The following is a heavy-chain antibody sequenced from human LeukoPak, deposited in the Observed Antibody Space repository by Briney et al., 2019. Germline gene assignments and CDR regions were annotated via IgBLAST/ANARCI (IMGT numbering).Heavy chain of an antibody. V-gene: IGHV4-61*05. CDR3: ARVRRVFKRNLGRSTEYYDNYYMDV. CDR2: IYYTGST. Sequence: SETLSLTCTVSGGSISSSSYYWGWLRQPPGTGLEWLGCIYYTGSTNYKPSLKSRVTISVDTSKNQFSLKLRSVTAADTAVYYCARVRRVFKRNLGRSTEYYDNYYMDVWGKGTTVTVSS. CDR1: GGSISSSSYY. J-gene: IGHJ6*03. D-gene: IGHD1-14*01.